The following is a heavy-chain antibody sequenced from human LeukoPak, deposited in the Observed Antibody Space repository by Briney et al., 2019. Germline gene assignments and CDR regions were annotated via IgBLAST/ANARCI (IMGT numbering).Heavy chain of an antibody. J-gene: IGHJ4*02. Sequence: SCKASGGTFSDYYMSWIRQAPGKGLEWVSYISLNSGRNIYYAQSVKGRFTISRDNSKNTLYLQMNSLRAEDTAVYYCAKDSDRGQWLVPEYYFDYWGQGTLVTVSS. CDR3: AKDSDRGQWLVPEYYFDY. CDR1: GGTFSDYY. V-gene: IGHV3-11*01. D-gene: IGHD6-19*01. CDR2: ISLNSGRNI.